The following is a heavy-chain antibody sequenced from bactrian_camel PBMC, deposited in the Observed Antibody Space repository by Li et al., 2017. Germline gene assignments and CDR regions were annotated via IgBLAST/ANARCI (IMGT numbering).Heavy chain of an antibody. CDR3: AAARGRVLSLRVGSFSH. V-gene: IGHV3S53*01. J-gene: IGHJ4*01. CDR1: GNTYCNYF. CDR2: IASDATP. Sequence: HVQLVESGGGSVQAGGSLRLSCVASGNTYCNYFMSWYRQVPGKEREFVSTIASDATPRYADSVKGRFTISEDNAKNTLYLQMNSLKPEDTAMYYCAAARGRVLSLRVGSFSHGGQGTQVTVS. D-gene: IGHD5*01.